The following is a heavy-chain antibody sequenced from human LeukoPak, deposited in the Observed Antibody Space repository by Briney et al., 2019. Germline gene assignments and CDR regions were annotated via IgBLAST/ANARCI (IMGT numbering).Heavy chain of an antibody. J-gene: IGHJ4*02. CDR3: ARAPVYYGGIQGSVDY. Sequence: KPSETLSLTCTVSGGSISSGGHSWSWIRQPPGKGLEWIGHIYHSGSTYYNPSLKSRVTISVDWSKNQFSLKLSSVTAADTAVYYCARAPVYYGGIQGSVDYWGQGTLVTVSS. D-gene: IGHD4-23*01. CDR2: IYHSGST. V-gene: IGHV4-30-2*01. CDR1: GGSISSGGHS.